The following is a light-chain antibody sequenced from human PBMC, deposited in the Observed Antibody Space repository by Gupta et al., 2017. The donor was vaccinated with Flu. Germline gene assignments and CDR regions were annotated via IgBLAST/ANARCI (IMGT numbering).Light chain of an antibody. CDR3: QQYNAYPRT. J-gene: IGKJ1*01. CDR2: EKS. V-gene: IGKV1-5*03. CDR1: QSINNW. Sequence: IGDRVTITCRASQSINNWLAWYQQKPGEAPKLLIYEKSTLESGVPSRFSGSGSGTEFTLAISSLQADDSATYYCQQYNAYPRTFGQGTKVEI.